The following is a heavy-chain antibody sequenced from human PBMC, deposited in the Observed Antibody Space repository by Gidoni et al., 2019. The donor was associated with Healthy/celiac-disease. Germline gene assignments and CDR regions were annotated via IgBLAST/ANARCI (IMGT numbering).Heavy chain of an antibody. CDR2: ISAYNGNT. Sequence: QVQLVQSGAEVKKPGASVKVSCKASGYTFTSYGISWVRQAPGQGLEWMGWISAYNGNTNYAQKLQGRVTMTTDTSTSTAYMELRSLRSDDTAVYYCARETHAETYYDFWSGYYTSYYYYMDVWGKGTTVTVSS. J-gene: IGHJ6*03. V-gene: IGHV1-18*01. D-gene: IGHD3-3*01. CDR1: GYTFTSYG. CDR3: ARETHAETYYDFWSGYYTSYYYYMDV.